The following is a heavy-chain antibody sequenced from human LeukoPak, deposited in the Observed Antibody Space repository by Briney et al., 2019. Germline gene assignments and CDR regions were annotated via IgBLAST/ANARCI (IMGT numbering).Heavy chain of an antibody. CDR3: AKFIVGATLRRDAFDI. Sequence: GGSLRLSCAASGFTFSIYAMSWVRQARGKGLEWVSAISGSGGSTYYADSVKGRFTISRDNSKNTLYLQMNSLRAEDTAVYYCAKFIVGATLRRDAFDIWGQGTMVTVSS. V-gene: IGHV3-23*01. J-gene: IGHJ3*02. CDR2: ISGSGGST. CDR1: GFTFSIYA. D-gene: IGHD1-26*01.